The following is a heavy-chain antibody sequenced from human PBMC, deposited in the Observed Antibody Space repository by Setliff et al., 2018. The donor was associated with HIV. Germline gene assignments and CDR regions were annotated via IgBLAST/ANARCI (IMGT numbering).Heavy chain of an antibody. CDR1: GYTFTSYD. Sequence: ASVKVSCKASGYTFTSYDINWVRQATGQGLEWMGWMNPNSGNTGYAQKFQGRVTMTRNTSISTAYMELSSLGSEDTAVYYCASIATRAKPGRAFDIWGQGTMVTVSS. CDR2: MNPNSGNT. J-gene: IGHJ3*02. V-gene: IGHV1-8*01. CDR3: ASIATRAKPGRAFDI. D-gene: IGHD2-21*01.